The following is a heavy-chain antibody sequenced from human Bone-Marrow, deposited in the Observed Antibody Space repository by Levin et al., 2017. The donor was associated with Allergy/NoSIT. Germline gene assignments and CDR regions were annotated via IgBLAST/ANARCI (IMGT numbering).Heavy chain of an antibody. CDR1: GYNFTLYG. Sequence: ASVKVSCKASGYNFTLYGITWVRQVPGQGLEWMGWINTKNGHTNYAQKFEDRVTMTTHTSTDTAYMEVRGLRSDDTAVYYCARDPKSCGGGSCYSRHYYYFYVDVWGTGTAVTVSS. V-gene: IGHV1-18*01. J-gene: IGHJ6*03. CDR2: INTKNGHT. D-gene: IGHD2-15*01. CDR3: ARDPKSCGGGSCYSRHYYYFYVDV.